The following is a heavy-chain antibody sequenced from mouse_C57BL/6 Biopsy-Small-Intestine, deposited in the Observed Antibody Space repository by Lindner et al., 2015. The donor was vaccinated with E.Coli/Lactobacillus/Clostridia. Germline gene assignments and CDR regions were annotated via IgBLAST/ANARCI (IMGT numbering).Heavy chain of an antibody. CDR1: GYSFSAHG. CDR3: ARDGMQPGNGGDS. D-gene: IGHD2-1*01. V-gene: IGHV1-84*02. Sequence: SVKVSCKASGYSFSAHGMFWVRQAPGQRLEWIVWINGGNGNTRYSQKFQGRVTITRDKSASIAYMEMSSLRSEDTAVYYCARDGMQPGNGGDSWGQGSLVTVSS. CDR2: INGGNGNT. J-gene: IGHJ4*01.